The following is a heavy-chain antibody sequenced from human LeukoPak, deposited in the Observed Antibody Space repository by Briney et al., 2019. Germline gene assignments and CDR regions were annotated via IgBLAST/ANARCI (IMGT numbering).Heavy chain of an antibody. V-gene: IGHV1-69*01. Sequence: SVKLCCKASGCTFSSYGISWVRQAPGQGLELMGGIIPIFGTANYEQKFQGRVTITADESTSTGYMELSSLRSENTAVYYCARSFPFGELYAWGQGALVTVSS. J-gene: IGHJ5*02. CDR1: GCTFSSYG. D-gene: IGHD3-10*01. CDR3: ARSFPFGELYA. CDR2: IIPIFGTA.